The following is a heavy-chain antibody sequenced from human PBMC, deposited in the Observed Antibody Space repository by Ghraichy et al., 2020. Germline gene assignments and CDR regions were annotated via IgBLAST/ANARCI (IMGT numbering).Heavy chain of an antibody. CDR3: ARANIVVVVAATPYYFDY. CDR2: INPSGGST. V-gene: IGHV1-46*03. J-gene: IGHJ4*02. D-gene: IGHD2-15*01. CDR1: GYTFTSYY. Sequence: ASVKVSCKASGYTFTSYYMHWVRQAPGQGLEWMGIINPSGGSTSYAQKFQGRVTMTRDTSTSTVYMELSSLRSEDTAVYYCARANIVVVVAATPYYFDYWGQGTLVTVSS.